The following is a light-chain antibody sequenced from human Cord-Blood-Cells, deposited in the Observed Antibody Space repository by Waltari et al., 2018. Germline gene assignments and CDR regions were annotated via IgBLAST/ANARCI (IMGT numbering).Light chain of an antibody. CDR2: DAS. CDR3: QQRSNWP. J-gene: IGKJ4*01. Sequence: EIVLTQSPATLSLSPGETATLSCRASQSFSSYLAWYQQKPGQAPRLLIYDASNGATGIPARFSCGGYGTDFTLTISSLEPEDFVVYYCQQRSNWPFGGGTKVEIK. CDR1: QSFSSY. V-gene: IGKV3-11*01.